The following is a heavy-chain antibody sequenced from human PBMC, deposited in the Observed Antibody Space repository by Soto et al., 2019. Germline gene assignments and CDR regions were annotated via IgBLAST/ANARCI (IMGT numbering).Heavy chain of an antibody. CDR1: GGTFSSYA. Sequence: ASVKVSCKASGGTFSSYAISWVRQAPGQGLEWMGGIIPIFGTANYAQKFQGRVTITADESTSTAYMELSSLRSEDTAVYYCAREGGGDYYDAFDIWGQGTMVTVSS. D-gene: IGHD2-21*02. J-gene: IGHJ3*02. CDR2: IIPIFGTA. V-gene: IGHV1-69*13. CDR3: AREGGGDYYDAFDI.